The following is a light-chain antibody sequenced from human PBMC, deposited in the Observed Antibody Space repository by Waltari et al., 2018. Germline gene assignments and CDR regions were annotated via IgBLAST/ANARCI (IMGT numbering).Light chain of an antibody. V-gene: IGKV3-15*01. Sequence: VMTPSPATLSVSPGERVTLSCQASQSVSRFVACYQQKPGQAPRLRIYGASTRATGIPARFSGSGSGTEFTLTISSLQSEDFAVYYCQQYNDWPPLTFGGGTKLEIK. CDR3: QQYNDWPPLT. CDR1: QSVSRF. CDR2: GAS. J-gene: IGKJ4*01.